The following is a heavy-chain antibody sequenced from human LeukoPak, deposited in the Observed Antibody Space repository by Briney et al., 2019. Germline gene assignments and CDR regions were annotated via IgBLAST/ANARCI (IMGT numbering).Heavy chain of an antibody. CDR3: ARLDSSGYLPLDY. D-gene: IGHD3-22*01. V-gene: IGHV4-59*08. Sequence: SETLSLTCTVSGGSISSYYWSWIRQPPGKGLEWIGYIYYSGSTNYNPSLKSRVTISVDTSKNQFSLKLSSVTAADTAVYYCARLDSSGYLPLDYWGQGTLVTVSS. J-gene: IGHJ4*02. CDR1: GGSISSYY. CDR2: IYYSGST.